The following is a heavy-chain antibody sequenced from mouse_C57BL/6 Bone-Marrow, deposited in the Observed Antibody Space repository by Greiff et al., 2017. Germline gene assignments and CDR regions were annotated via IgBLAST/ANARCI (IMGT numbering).Heavy chain of an antibody. CDR1: GFNIKDDY. D-gene: IGHD1-1*01. CDR3: TTELLLPTDV. V-gene: IGHV14-4*01. Sequence: VQLQQSGAELVRPGASVKLSCTASGFNIKDDYMHWVKQRPEQGLEWIGWIDPENGATEYASKFQGKATITADTSSNTAYLQLSSLTSEDTAVYYCTTELLLPTDVWGTGTTVTVSS. J-gene: IGHJ1*03. CDR2: IDPENGAT.